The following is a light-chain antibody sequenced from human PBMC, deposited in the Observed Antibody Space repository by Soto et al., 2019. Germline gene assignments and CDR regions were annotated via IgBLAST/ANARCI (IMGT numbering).Light chain of an antibody. CDR3: QHYNNWPLT. J-gene: IGKJ4*01. CDR1: QILDRNY. V-gene: IGKV3-20*01. CDR2: GAS. Sequence: EIVLTQSPGTLSLSPWERATLSCRASQILDRNYLAWYQQKPGRAPRLLIYGASSRATGIPDRFSGSGSGTDFTLTISRLEPEDFAVYYCQHYNNWPLTFGGGTKVDIK.